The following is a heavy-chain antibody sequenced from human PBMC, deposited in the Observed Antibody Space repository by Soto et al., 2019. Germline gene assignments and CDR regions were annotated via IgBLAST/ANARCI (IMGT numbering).Heavy chain of an antibody. CDR3: TTTRPGTNVFDN. V-gene: IGHV3-15*01. CDR1: GITFSNAW. CDR2: IRSKTDGGTT. Sequence: GGSLRLSCAASGITFSNAWMNWVRKAPGKGLEYIGRIRSKTDGGTTEYAAPVEGRFTVSRDDSKNTLYLQMSGLKTEDTAVYYCTTTRPGTNVFDNWGQGTLVTVS. D-gene: IGHD6-13*01. J-gene: IGHJ3*02.